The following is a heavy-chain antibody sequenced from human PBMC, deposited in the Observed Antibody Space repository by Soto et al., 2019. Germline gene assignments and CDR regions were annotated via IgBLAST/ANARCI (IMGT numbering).Heavy chain of an antibody. CDR2: ISGSGGST. CDR1: GFPFSSYA. J-gene: IGHJ4*02. Sequence: GGSLRLSCAASGFPFSSYAMSWVRQAPGKGLEWVSAISGSGGSTYYADSVKGRFTISRDNSKNTLYLQMNSLRAEDTAVYYCAKDQHYLSSYYFDYWGQGTLVTVSS. V-gene: IGHV3-23*01. CDR3: AKDQHYLSSYYFDY. D-gene: IGHD2-21*01.